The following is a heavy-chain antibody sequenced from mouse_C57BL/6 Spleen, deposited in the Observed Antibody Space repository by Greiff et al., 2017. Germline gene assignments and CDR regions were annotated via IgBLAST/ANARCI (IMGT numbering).Heavy chain of an antibody. J-gene: IGHJ2*01. D-gene: IGHD1-3*01. CDR2: INPSTGGT. CDR1: GYSFTGYY. CDR3: ARSGEGFDY. V-gene: IGHV1-42*01. Sequence: VQLQQSGPELVKPGASVKISCKASGYSFTGYYMNWVKQSPEKSLEWIGEINPSTGGTTYNQKFKAKATLTVDKSSSTAYMQLKSLTSEDSAVYYCARSGEGFDYWGQGTTLTVSS.